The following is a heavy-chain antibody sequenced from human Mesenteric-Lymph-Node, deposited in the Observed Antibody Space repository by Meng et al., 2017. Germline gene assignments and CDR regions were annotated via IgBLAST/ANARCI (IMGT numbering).Heavy chain of an antibody. CDR1: GFTFTGFE. CDR2: ISGSGSTT. Sequence: GESLKISCAASGFTFTGFEMSWVRQAPGKGLEWVSFISGSGSTTHYADSVKGRHTISRDNSMHTLFLQMNSLKADDTAVYYCAKGVTSGTTYSAYEIWGQGTTVTVSS. J-gene: IGHJ3*02. V-gene: IGHV3-23*01. CDR3: AKGVTSGTTYSAYEI. D-gene: IGHD1-26*01.